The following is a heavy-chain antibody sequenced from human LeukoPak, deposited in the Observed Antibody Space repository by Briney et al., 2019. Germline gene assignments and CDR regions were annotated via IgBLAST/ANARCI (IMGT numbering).Heavy chain of an antibody. CDR1: GFTFGSYA. CDR3: AVMHRYYDGSGYWVQ. Sequence: GASLRLSCAAPGFTFGSYAMSWVRQAPGKGLEWVSGISTSGGTTSYAESVKGRFTVSRDNPRNTLYMEMNSLRDEDTAVYYCAVMHRYYDGSGYWVQWGQGTLVTVSS. J-gene: IGHJ4*02. D-gene: IGHD3-22*01. CDR2: ISTSGGTT. V-gene: IGHV3-23*01.